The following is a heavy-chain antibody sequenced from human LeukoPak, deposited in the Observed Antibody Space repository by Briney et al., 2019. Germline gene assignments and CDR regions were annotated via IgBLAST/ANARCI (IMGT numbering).Heavy chain of an antibody. CDR1: GGAFSSSA. CDR3: ARDYGVGSTAFDYF. V-gene: IGHV1-69*13. J-gene: IGHJ4*02. D-gene: IGHD1-26*01. Sequence: ASVKVSCKASGGAFSSSAVSWVRQAPGQGLEWMGGIIPVFNSPNYAQKFLGRLTITADESTRTAYMELSSLRSEDTAVYYCARDYGVGSTAFDYFWGQGTLVTVSS. CDR2: IIPVFNSP.